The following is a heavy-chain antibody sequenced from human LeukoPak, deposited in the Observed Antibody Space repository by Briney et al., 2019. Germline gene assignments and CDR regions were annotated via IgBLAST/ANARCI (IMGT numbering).Heavy chain of an antibody. CDR2: IYYSGST. CDR1: GGSISSSSYY. Sequence: PSETLSLTCTVSGGSISSSSYYWGWLRQPPGKGLEWVGSIYYSGSTYYNPSLKSRVTISVDTSKNQFSLKLSSVTAADTAVYYCARLFLLTFWGYEPRGTFDYWGQGTLVTVSS. D-gene: IGHD5-12*01. J-gene: IGHJ4*02. CDR3: ARLFLLTFWGYEPRGTFDY. V-gene: IGHV4-39*01.